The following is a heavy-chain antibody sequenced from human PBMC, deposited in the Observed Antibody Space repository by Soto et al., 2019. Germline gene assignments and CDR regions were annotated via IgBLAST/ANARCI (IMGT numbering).Heavy chain of an antibody. CDR3: ARDLWGYCGTDCYPLDV. D-gene: IGHD2-21*02. J-gene: IGHJ6*02. CDR2: MYNTGST. V-gene: IGHV4-59*01. CDR1: GVSISRYY. Sequence: PSETLPLTCTVSGVSISRYYWSWIRQPQGKGLEWIGYMYNTGSTVYNPSFKSRVTISVDTSKNQFSLKLNSVTAADTAVYYCARDLWGYCGTDCYPLDVWGQGTTVTVSS.